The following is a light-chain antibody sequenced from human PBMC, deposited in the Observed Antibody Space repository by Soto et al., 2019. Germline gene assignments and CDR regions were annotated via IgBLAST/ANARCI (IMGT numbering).Light chain of an antibody. V-gene: IGKV3-11*01. Sequence: IVLTQSPVTLSLYPGERATLSCRASQSVGGYLAWYQQRPGQAPRLLIYDASNRATGIPARFSGSGSGTDFTLTISSLEPEDSAVYYCQQNLGEHTLGQGTKVDNK. CDR2: DAS. CDR1: QSVGGY. J-gene: IGKJ1*01. CDR3: QQNLGEHT.